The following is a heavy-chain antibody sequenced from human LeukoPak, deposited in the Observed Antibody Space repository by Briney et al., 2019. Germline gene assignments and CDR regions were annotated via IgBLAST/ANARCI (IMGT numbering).Heavy chain of an antibody. Sequence: SETLSLTCTVSGGSINSALYYWAWIRQTPEQQLEWIGSVSHDGITKYGPSLGGRVSLSADTSKNAFFMEVNSVTAADSAIYYCARHPWELRRGFDYWGQGTLVTVSS. CDR1: GGSINSALYY. CDR2: VSHDGIT. CDR3: ARHPWELRRGFDY. D-gene: IGHD1-26*01. J-gene: IGHJ4*02. V-gene: IGHV4-39*01.